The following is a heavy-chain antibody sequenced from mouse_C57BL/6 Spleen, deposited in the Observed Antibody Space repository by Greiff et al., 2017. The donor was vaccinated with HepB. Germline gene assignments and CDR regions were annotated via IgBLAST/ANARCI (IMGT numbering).Heavy chain of an antibody. J-gene: IGHJ1*03. Sequence: QVQLQQPGAELVKPGASVKMSCKASGYTFTSYWITWVKQRPGQGLEWIGEIYPGSGSTNYNEKFKSKATLTVDTSSSTAYMQLSSLTSEDSAVYYCARHYYGSTYWYFDVWGTVTTVTVSS. V-gene: IGHV1-55*01. CDR1: GYTFTSYW. CDR2: IYPGSGST. CDR3: ARHYYGSTYWYFDV. D-gene: IGHD1-1*01.